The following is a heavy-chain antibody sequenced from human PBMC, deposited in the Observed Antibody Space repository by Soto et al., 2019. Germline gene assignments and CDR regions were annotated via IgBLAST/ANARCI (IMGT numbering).Heavy chain of an antibody. J-gene: IGHJ4*02. V-gene: IGHV3-48*01. CDR3: ARDNYGDFLLGY. CDR2: ISSSGNTI. Sequence: EVQLVESGGGLVQPGGSLRLSCAASGFSFSSYSMNWVRQAPGTGLEWVSYISSSGNTIYYADSVKGRFTISRDNANNSLYLQMSSLGAEDKAVYTCARDNYGDFLLGYWGQGTLVTVSS. CDR1: GFSFSSYS. D-gene: IGHD4-17*01.